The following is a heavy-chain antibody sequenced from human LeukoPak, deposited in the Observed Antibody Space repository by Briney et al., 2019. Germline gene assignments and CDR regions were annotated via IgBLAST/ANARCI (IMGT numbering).Heavy chain of an antibody. CDR2: ISGSGGST. J-gene: IGHJ5*02. V-gene: IGHV3-23*01. CDR1: GFTFSSYA. CDR3: AKGPPTDIVVVPAAPGFDP. D-gene: IGHD2-2*01. Sequence: GGSLRLSCAASGFTFSSYAMSWVRQAPGKGLEWVSAISGSGGSTYYADSVKGRFTISRDNSKNTLYLQMNSLRAEDTAVYYCAKGPPTDIVVVPAAPGFDPWGQGTLVTVSS.